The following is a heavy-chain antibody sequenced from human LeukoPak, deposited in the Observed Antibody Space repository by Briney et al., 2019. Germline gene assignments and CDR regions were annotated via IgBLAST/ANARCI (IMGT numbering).Heavy chain of an antibody. J-gene: IGHJ5*02. V-gene: IGHV1-8*01. Sequence: GASVKVSCKASGYTFTSYDINWVRQATGQGLEWMGWMNPNSGNTGYAQKFRGRVTMTRDTSISTAYMELSSLRSEDTADYYCAKAGIVATMNADWFDPWGQGTLVTVSS. CDR3: AKAGIVATMNADWFDP. D-gene: IGHD5-12*01. CDR2: MNPNSGNT. CDR1: GYTFTSYD.